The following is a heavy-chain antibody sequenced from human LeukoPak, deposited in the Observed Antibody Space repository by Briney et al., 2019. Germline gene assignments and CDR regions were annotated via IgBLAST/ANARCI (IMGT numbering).Heavy chain of an antibody. V-gene: IGHV4-30-4*01. CDR2: IYYSGST. J-gene: IGHJ4*02. Sequence: SETLPLTCTVSGGSISSGDYYWSWIRQPPGKGLEWIGYIYYSGSTYYNPSLKSRVTISVDTSKNQFSLKLSSVTAADTAVYYCARERVVVAATHYFDYWGQGTLVTVSS. CDR3: ARERVVVAATHYFDY. CDR1: GGSISSGDYY. D-gene: IGHD2-15*01.